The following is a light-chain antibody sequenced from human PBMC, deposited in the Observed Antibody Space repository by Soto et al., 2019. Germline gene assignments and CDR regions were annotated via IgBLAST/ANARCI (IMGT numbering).Light chain of an antibody. J-gene: IGKJ3*01. V-gene: IGKV3-15*01. CDR1: QSVGSN. CDR3: QQYNSWHFT. Sequence: EILRTQSPATLSVSPGERAALSCRASQSVGSNLAWYQQKPGQAPRLLIYGASSRATGIPARFSGSGSGTEFTLTISSLQSEDFAVYYCQQYNSWHFTFGLGTKVDI. CDR2: GAS.